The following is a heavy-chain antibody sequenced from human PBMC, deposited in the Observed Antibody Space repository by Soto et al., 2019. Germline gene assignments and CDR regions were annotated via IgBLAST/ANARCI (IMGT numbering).Heavy chain of an antibody. CDR2: ISAYNGNT. D-gene: IGHD3-3*01. J-gene: IGHJ6*02. V-gene: IGHV1-18*04. Sequence: WASVKVSCKASGYTFTSYGISWVRQAPGQGLEWMGWISAYNGNTNYAQKLQGRVTMTTDASTSTAYMELRSLRSDDTAVYYCARELRITIFGVELYYYYGMDVWGQGTTVTVSS. CDR1: GYTFTSYG. CDR3: ARELRITIFGVELYYYYGMDV.